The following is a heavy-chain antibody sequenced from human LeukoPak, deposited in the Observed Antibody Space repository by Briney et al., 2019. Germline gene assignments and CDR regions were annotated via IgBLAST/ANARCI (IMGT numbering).Heavy chain of an antibody. CDR3: ARGGELLRPADY. CDR2: TSSGSSTI. CDR1: GFSFSSYS. V-gene: IGHV3-48*04. Sequence: GGSLRLSCAASGFSFSSYSMKWVRQAPGKGLEWLSYTSSGSSTIYYADAVKGRFTISRDNAKNLLYLQMNNLRVEDTAVYYCARGGELLRPADYWGQGTLVTVSS. D-gene: IGHD1-26*01. J-gene: IGHJ4*02.